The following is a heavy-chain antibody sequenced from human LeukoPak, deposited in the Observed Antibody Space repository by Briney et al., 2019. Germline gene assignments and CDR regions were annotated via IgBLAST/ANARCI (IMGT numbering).Heavy chain of an antibody. CDR2: INPNSGGT. CDR3: ARDEAFWSGYGYYYYGMDV. V-gene: IGHV1-2*02. J-gene: IGHJ6*02. Sequence: GASVKVSCKASGYTFTGYYMHWVRPAPGQGLEWMGWINPNSGGTNYAQKFQGRVTMTRDTSISTAYMELSRLRSDDTAVYYCARDEAFWSGYGYYYYGMDVWGQGTTVTVSS. D-gene: IGHD3-3*01. CDR1: GYTFTGYY.